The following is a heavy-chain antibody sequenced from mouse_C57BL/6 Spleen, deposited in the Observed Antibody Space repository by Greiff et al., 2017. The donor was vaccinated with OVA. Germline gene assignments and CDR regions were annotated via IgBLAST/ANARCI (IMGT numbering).Heavy chain of an antibody. CDR3: ARKDYDDWLAY. Sequence: QVQLQQSGAELVRPGTSVKMSCKASGYTFTNYWIGWAKQRPGHGLEWIGDIYPGGGSTNYNEKFKGKATLTADKSSSTAYMQFSSLTSDDSAIYYCARKDYDDWLAYWGQGTLVTVSA. CDR1: GYTFTNYW. J-gene: IGHJ3*01. CDR2: IYPGGGST. V-gene: IGHV1-63*01. D-gene: IGHD2-4*01.